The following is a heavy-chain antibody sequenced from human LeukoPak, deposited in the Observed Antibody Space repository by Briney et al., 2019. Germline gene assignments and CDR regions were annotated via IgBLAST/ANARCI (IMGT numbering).Heavy chain of an antibody. J-gene: IGHJ6*02. CDR2: VSGSAGST. Sequence: GGSLRLSCAASGFTFSSYAMHWVRQAPGKGLEWVSAVSGSAGSTYYADSVKGRFTISRDNSKNTLYLQMNSLRAEDTAVYYCAGYGAYYAYYFGMDVWGQGTTVPVSS. CDR1: GFTFSSYA. D-gene: IGHD4/OR15-4a*01. V-gene: IGHV3-23*01. CDR3: AGYGAYYAYYFGMDV.